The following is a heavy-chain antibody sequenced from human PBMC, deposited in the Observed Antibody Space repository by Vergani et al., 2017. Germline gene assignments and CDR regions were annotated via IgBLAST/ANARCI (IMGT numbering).Heavy chain of an antibody. Sequence: QVQLVQSGAEVKKPGASVKVSCKASGYTFTSYYMHWVRQAPGQGLEWMGIINPSGGSTSYAQKFQGRFTITRDTSASTAYMELSSLRSEDTAVYYCARESYGSGPWFDPWGQGTLVTVSS. V-gene: IGHV1-46*01. CDR1: GYTFTSYY. D-gene: IGHD3-10*01. J-gene: IGHJ5*02. CDR3: ARESYGSGPWFDP. CDR2: INPSGGST.